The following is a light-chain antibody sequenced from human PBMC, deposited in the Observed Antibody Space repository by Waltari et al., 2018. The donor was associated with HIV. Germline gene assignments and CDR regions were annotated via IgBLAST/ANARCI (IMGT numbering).Light chain of an antibody. CDR3: MQALETPPT. CDR1: QSLLHNTGNYL. J-gene: IGKJ2*01. Sequence: VMPQSTLSLPVIPGEPASTSCSSSQSLLHNTGNYLLDWYLQKPGQSPQLLIHLGSSRAAGVPDRFSGSGSGTDFTLNISRVEAEDVGVYYCMQALETPPTFGQGTKLEIK. V-gene: IGKV2-28*01. CDR2: LGS.